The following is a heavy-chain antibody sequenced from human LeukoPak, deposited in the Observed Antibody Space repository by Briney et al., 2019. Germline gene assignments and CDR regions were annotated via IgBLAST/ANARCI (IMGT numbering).Heavy chain of an antibody. CDR2: ISYDGSNK. V-gene: IGHV3-30-3*01. D-gene: IGHD1-26*01. CDR1: GFTFSSYA. Sequence: GRSLRPSCAASGFTFSSYAMHWVRQAPGKGLEWVAVISYDGSNKYYADSVKGRFTISRDNSKNTLYLQMNSLRAEDTAVYYCARDRLALWGSYYPNWFDPWGQGTLVTVSS. CDR3: ARDRLALWGSYYPNWFDP. J-gene: IGHJ5*02.